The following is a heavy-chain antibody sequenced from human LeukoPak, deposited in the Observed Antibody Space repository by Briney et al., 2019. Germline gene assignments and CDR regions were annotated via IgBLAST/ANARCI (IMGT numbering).Heavy chain of an antibody. CDR1: GFTFSSYS. J-gene: IGHJ3*02. Sequence: GGSLRLSCAASGFTFSSYSMNWVRQAPGKGLEWVSSISSSSGYIYYADSVKGRFTISRDNAKNSLYLQMNSLRAEDTAVYYCARDHDYGDPPSAFEICGQGKMVTVSS. CDR2: ISSSSGYI. D-gene: IGHD4-17*01. CDR3: ARDHDYGDPPSAFEI. V-gene: IGHV3-21*01.